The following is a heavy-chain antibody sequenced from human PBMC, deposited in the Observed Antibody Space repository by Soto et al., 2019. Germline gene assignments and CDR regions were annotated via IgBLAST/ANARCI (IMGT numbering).Heavy chain of an antibody. Sequence: VQLVQSGAEVKKPGSSVKVSCTASGGSFTSYAISWVRQAPGHGLEWMGGVIPVFGKATSAQKFQDRVRIDADEPTTTAHMELSRLRSEDTAVYYCARVVGATLGNHFYSWGQATLVNVSS. CDR2: VIPVFGKA. CDR3: ARVVGATLGNHFYS. V-gene: IGHV1-69*01. D-gene: IGHD1-26*01. CDR1: GGSFTSYA. J-gene: IGHJ1*01.